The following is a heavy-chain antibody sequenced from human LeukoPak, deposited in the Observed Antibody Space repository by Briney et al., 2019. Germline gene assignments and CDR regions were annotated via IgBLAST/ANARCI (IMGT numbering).Heavy chain of an antibody. CDR1: GFTFSSFV. Sequence: PERSLRPSCAASGFTFSSFVMHWVRQAPGEGLEWVAVISKDGSDKYYVDSVKGRFAISRDNSRNTLYLQMNSLRAEDTAVYFCAKESCTMTNCLGDWGQGTLVTVSS. V-gene: IGHV3-30*18. CDR3: AKESCTMTNCLGD. CDR2: ISKDGSDK. D-gene: IGHD2-8*01. J-gene: IGHJ4*02.